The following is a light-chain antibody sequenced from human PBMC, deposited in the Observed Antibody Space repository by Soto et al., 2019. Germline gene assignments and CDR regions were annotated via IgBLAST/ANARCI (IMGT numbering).Light chain of an antibody. J-gene: IGKJ1*01. CDR1: QSINSW. Sequence: DIQMTQSPSTLSASVGDRVTITCRASQSINSWLAWYQQKPGKAPQILIYDACTLKSGVPSRFSASGSGTEFTLSISSLQPDDFATYYCQQYTSYSWTFGQGTKVEI. CDR2: DAC. V-gene: IGKV1-5*01. CDR3: QQYTSYSWT.